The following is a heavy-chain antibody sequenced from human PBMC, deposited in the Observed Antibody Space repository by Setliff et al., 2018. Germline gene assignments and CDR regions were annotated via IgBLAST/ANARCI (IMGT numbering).Heavy chain of an antibody. J-gene: IGHJ4*02. CDR3: ARDPHFDY. V-gene: IGHV4-39*02. CDR1: GGSISSSSYY. CDR2: IYYSGST. Sequence: PSETLSLTCTVSGGSISSSSYYWGWIRQPPGKGLEWIGSIYYSGSTYYNPSLKSRVTISVDTSKNQFSLKLSSVTAADTAVYYCARDPHFDYWGQGTLVTVSS.